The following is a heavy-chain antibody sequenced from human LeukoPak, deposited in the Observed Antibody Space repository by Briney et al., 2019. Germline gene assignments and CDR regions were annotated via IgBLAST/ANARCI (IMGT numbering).Heavy chain of an antibody. CDR3: ARGYYDSSGYSY. CDR2: INHSGST. J-gene: IGHJ4*02. D-gene: IGHD3-22*01. V-gene: IGHV4-34*01. CDR1: GGSFSGYY. Sequence: ASETLSLTCAVYGGSFSGYYWSWIRQPPGKGLEWTGEINHSGSTNYNPSLKSRVTISVDTSKNQFSLKLSSVTAADTAVYYCARGYYDSSGYSYWGQGTLVTVSS.